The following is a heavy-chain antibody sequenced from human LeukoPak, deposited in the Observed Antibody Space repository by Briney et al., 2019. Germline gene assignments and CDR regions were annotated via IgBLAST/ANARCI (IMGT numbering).Heavy chain of an antibody. CDR2: IYYSGST. CDR1: GGSISSGDYY. J-gene: IGHJ5*02. V-gene: IGHV4-30-4*01. D-gene: IGHD6-13*01. CDR3: AMSSSMGWFDP. Sequence: SETLSLTCTVSGGSISSGDYYWSWIRQPPGKGLEWIGYIYYSGSTYYNPSLKSRVTISVDTSKNQFSLKLSSVTAADTAVYYCAMSSSMGWFDPWGQGTLVTVSS.